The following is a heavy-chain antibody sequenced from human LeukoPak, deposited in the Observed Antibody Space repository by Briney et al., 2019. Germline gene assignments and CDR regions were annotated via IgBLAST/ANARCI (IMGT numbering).Heavy chain of an antibody. V-gene: IGHV1-18*01. CDR1: GYTFTSYV. Sequence: SVKVCCKASGYTFTSYVISWVRQSPGHGPEWMGWISAYNGNTNYAQKLHGRVTTTTYTSTSTAYMELRSLRSDDTAVYYCARGRSYYFDYWGQGTLVTVSS. J-gene: IGHJ4*02. CDR2: ISAYNGNT. CDR3: ARGRSYYFDY.